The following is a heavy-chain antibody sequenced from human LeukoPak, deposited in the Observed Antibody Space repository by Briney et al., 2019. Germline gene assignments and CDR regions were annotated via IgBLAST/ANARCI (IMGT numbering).Heavy chain of an antibody. J-gene: IGHJ3*02. D-gene: IGHD5-12*01. CDR3: ARDRDSGYDDDAFDI. CDR2: IKQDGSEK. CDR1: GFTFSSYW. Sequence: GGSLRLSCAASGFTFSSYWMSWVRQAPRKGLEWVANIKQDGSEKYYVDSVKGRFTISRDNAKNSLYLQMNSLRADDTAVYYCARDRDSGYDDDAFDIWGQGTMVSVSS. V-gene: IGHV3-7*03.